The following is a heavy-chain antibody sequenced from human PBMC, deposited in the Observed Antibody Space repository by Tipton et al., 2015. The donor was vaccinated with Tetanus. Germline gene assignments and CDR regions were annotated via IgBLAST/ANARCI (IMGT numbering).Heavy chain of an antibody. CDR1: GYFFDTHW. CDR2: IYPGDSDT. J-gene: IGHJ5*02. Sequence: VQLVQSGAEVKKSGESLKTSCKTSGYFFDTHWIAWVRQMPGKGLEWMGIIYPGDSDTRYSPSFQGQVTMSVDRSTATAYLQWGSLKASDTAIYYCARHFGEMLYAPFRFDPWGQGTLVTVSS. CDR3: ARHFGEMLYAPFRFDP. D-gene: IGHD3-3*01. V-gene: IGHV5-51*01.